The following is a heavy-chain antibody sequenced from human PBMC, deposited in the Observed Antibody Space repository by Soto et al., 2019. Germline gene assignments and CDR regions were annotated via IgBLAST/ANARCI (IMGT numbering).Heavy chain of an antibody. CDR2: IYTSGST. D-gene: IGHD3-3*01. V-gene: IGHV4-4*07. CDR1: GGSISSYY. Sequence: LSETLSLTCTVSGGSISSYYWSWIRQPAGKGLEWIGRIYTSGSTNYNPSLKSRVTMSVDTSKNQFSLKLSSVTAADTAVYYCARDYDFWSGYLTDYYYGTDVWGQGTTVTVSS. J-gene: IGHJ6*02. CDR3: ARDYDFWSGYLTDYYYGTDV.